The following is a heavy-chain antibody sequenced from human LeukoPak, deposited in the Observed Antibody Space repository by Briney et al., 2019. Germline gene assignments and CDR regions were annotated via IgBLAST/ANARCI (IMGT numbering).Heavy chain of an antibody. J-gene: IGHJ4*02. Sequence: PGGSLRLSCAASGFTFSSYAMSWVRQAPGKGLEWVAVISYDGSNKYYADSVKGRFTISRDNSKNTLYLQMNSLRAEDTAVYYCAKAPSMTPPVGYFDYWGQGTLVTVSS. V-gene: IGHV3-30-3*01. CDR2: ISYDGSNK. CDR3: AKAPSMTPPVGYFDY. D-gene: IGHD2-15*01. CDR1: GFTFSSYA.